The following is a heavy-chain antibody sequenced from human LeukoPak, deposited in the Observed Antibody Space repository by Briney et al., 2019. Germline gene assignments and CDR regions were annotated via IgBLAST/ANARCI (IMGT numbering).Heavy chain of an antibody. V-gene: IGHV3-30-3*01. J-gene: IGHJ4*02. Sequence: GTSLRLSCAASGFTFSTYAMHWVRQAPGKGLEWVAVISYDGSKKYYADSMKGRFTISRDNSKNTLYVQMNSLRAEDTAVYYCAREYRGWQDYYFDYWGQGTLVIVSS. D-gene: IGHD6-19*01. CDR2: ISYDGSKK. CDR3: AREYRGWQDYYFDY. CDR1: GFTFSTYA.